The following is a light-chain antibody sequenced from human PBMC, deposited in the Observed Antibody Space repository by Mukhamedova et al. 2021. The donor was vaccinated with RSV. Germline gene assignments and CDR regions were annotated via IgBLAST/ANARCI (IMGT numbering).Light chain of an antibody. CDR2: EAS. J-gene: IGKJ1*01. CDR3: QKYNSYSRT. Sequence: WYQRRVHGGVPNLLIYEASRLQSGAPSRFSGSGSGTDFTLTISGLQPDDFATYYCQKYNSYSRTFGQGTKVEIK. V-gene: IGKV1-5*03.